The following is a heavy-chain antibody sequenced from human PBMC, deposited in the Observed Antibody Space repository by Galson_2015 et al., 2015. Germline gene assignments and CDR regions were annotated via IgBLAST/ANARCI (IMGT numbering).Heavy chain of an antibody. V-gene: IGHV4-38-2*02. CDR2: IYHSGST. D-gene: IGHD2-2*01. CDR1: GYSISSGYY. J-gene: IGHJ4*02. CDR3: ARDLSYCSSTSCPDY. Sequence: ETLSLTCAVSGYSISSGYYWGWIRQPPGKGLEWIGSIYHSGSTYYNPSLKSRFTISVDTSKNQFSLQLSSVTAADTAIYFCARDLSYCSSTSCPDYWGQGTLVTVSS.